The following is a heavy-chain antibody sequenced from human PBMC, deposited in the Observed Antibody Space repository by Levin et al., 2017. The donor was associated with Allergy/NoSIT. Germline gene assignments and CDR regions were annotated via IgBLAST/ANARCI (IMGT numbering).Heavy chain of an antibody. Sequence: PGGSLRLSCTASGFTFSNAWMSWVRQAPGKGLEWVGRVKSKTDGGTTDYAAPVKGRFTISRDDSKNTLYLQMNSLITEDTAVYYCTTHNPIAPAVTLDYWGQGTLVTVSS. CDR2: VKSKTDGGTT. D-gene: IGHD6-13*01. CDR3: TTHNPIAPAVTLDY. J-gene: IGHJ4*02. CDR1: GFTFSNAW. V-gene: IGHV3-15*01.